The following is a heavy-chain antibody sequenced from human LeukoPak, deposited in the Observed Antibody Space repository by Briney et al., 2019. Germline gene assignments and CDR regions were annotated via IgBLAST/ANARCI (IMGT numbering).Heavy chain of an antibody. D-gene: IGHD3-22*01. CDR1: GYTFTSYY. V-gene: IGHV1-69*05. CDR3: ASGVHDSSGALGD. CDR2: IMPIFRTA. Sequence: GASVKVSCKASGYTFTSYYMHWVRQAPGQGLEWVGGIMPIFRTANYAQKFQGRVTVTTDESAGIVYMELSSLRSEDTAVYYCASGVHDSSGALGDWGQGTLVTVSS. J-gene: IGHJ4*02.